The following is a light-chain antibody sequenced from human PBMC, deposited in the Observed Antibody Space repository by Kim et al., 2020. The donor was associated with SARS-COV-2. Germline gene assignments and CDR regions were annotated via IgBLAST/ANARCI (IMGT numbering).Light chain of an antibody. CDR2: DVS. J-gene: IGLJ1*01. Sequence: PGQSVTISCTGTSSDVGGYNYVSWYQQHPGRAPKLMIYDVSKRPSGVPDRFSGSKSGNTASLTISGLQAEDEADYYCCSYAGSYVFGTGTKVTVL. CDR1: SSDVGGYNY. CDR3: CSYAGSYV. V-gene: IGLV2-11*01.